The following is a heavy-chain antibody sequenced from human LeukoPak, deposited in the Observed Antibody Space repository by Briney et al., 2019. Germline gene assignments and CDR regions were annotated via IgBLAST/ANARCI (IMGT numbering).Heavy chain of an antibody. J-gene: IGHJ4*02. D-gene: IGHD2-15*01. CDR2: IIINGDHT. Sequence: GGSLRLSCATSGFMFNNYAVTWLRQTPEKGLEWVSAIIINGDHTYYADSVKGRFTISRDNAKNSLYLQMNSLRAEDTAVYYCARERSPFDYWGQGTLVTVSS. CDR1: GFMFNNYA. V-gene: IGHV3-21*04. CDR3: ARERSPFDY.